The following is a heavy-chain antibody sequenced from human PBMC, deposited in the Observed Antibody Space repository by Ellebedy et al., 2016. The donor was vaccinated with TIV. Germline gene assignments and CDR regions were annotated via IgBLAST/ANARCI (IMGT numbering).Heavy chain of an antibody. J-gene: IGHJ6*02. CDR3: ARDNYDSSGYNYGMDV. CDR1: GFTVSSNY. V-gene: IGHV3-53*04. CDR2: IYSGGST. Sequence: GESLKISXAASGFTVSSNYMSWVRQAPGKGLEWVSDIYSGGSTCFADSVKGRFTISRHNSKNTLYLQMNSLRAEDTAVYYCARDNYDSSGYNYGMDVWGQGTTVTVSS. D-gene: IGHD3-22*01.